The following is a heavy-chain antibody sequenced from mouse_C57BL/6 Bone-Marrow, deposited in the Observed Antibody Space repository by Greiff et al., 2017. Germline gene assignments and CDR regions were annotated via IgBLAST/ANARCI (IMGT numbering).Heavy chain of an antibody. CDR1: GYSFTGYY. J-gene: IGHJ3*01. CDR3: ARIVRAY. Sequence: EVQGVESGPELVKPGASVKISCKASGYSFTGYYMNWVKQSPEKSLEWIGEINPSTGGTTYNQKFKAKATLTVDKSSSTAYMQLKSLTSEDSAVYYCARIVRAYWGQGTLVTVSA. CDR2: INPSTGGT. V-gene: IGHV1-42*01.